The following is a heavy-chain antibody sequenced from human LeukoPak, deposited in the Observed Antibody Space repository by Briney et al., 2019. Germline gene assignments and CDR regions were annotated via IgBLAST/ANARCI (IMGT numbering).Heavy chain of an antibody. CDR3: ARDGFTMIVVGWYFDL. J-gene: IGHJ2*01. CDR2: IWYDGSNK. D-gene: IGHD3-22*01. CDR1: GSTFSSYG. Sequence: GRSLRLSCAASGSTFSSYGMHWVRQAPGKGLEWVAVIWYDGSNKYYADSVKGRFTISRDNSKNTLYLQMNSLRAEDTAVYYCARDGFTMIVVGWYFDLWGRGTLVTVSS. V-gene: IGHV3-33*01.